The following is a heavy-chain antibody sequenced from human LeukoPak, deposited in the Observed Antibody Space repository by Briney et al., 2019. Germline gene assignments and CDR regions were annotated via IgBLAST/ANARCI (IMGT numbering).Heavy chain of an antibody. V-gene: IGHV1-18*01. D-gene: IGHD3-16*02. Sequence: GASVKVSCKASGYTFTSYGISWVRQAPGQGLEWMGWISAYNGNTNYAQKLQGRVTMTTDTSTSTAYMELRSLRSDDTAVYYCATEREGWGSYRPYYFDYWGQGTLVTVSS. CDR2: ISAYNGNT. CDR1: GYTFTSYG. J-gene: IGHJ4*02. CDR3: ATEREGWGSYRPYYFDY.